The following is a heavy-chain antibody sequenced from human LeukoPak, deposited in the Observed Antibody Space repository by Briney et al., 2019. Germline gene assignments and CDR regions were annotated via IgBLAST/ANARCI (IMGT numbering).Heavy chain of an antibody. CDR1: GNSFRTYC. D-gene: IGHD6-19*01. CDR3: ARLGYSRFSSGWYGNY. J-gene: IGHJ4*02. CDR2: IDPDDSRT. Sequence: PGESLKISFQCSGNSFRTYCISWVRQMPGKGLEWMGRIDPDDSRTNYSPSFQGHVTFSVDKSVNTAYMQWSSLEASDTAIYYCARLGYSRFSSGWYGNYWGQGTQVTVSS. V-gene: IGHV5-10-1*01.